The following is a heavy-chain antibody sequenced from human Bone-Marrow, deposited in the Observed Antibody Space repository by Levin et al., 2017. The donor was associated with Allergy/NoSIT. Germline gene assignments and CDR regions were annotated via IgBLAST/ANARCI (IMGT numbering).Heavy chain of an antibody. Sequence: GGSLRLSCEGSGFIFGNFGMHWVRKAPGKGLEWVAVASYDGSNKHYGDFVKGRFTISRDNSKNTVYLQMNSLRAEDTAVYYCATTYYYNSNGYYTYGMDVWGQGTTVIVSS. D-gene: IGHD3-22*01. CDR2: ASYDGSNK. CDR3: ATTYYYNSNGYYTYGMDV. V-gene: IGHV3-30*03. CDR1: GFIFGNFG. J-gene: IGHJ6*02.